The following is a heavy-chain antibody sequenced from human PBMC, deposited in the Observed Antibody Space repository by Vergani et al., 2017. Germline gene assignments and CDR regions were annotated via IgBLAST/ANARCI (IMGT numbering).Heavy chain of an antibody. V-gene: IGHV1-46*01. D-gene: IGHD3-10*01. CDR3: ARDHYGSGIDY. J-gene: IGHJ4*02. CDR2: INPSGGST. Sequence: QVPLVQSGAEVKKPGASVKVSCKASGYTFTGYYMQWVRQAPGQGLEWMGIINPSGGSTSDAQKFQGRVTMTRDTSTSTVYMELSSLRSEDTAVYYCARDHYGSGIDYWGQGTLVTVSS. CDR1: GYTFTGYY.